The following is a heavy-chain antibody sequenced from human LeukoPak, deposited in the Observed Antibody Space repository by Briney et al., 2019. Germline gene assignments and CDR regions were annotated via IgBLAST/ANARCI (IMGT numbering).Heavy chain of an antibody. CDR1: GGSISSSNW. D-gene: IGHD3-10*01. Sequence: SETLSLTCAVSGGSISSSNWWSWVRQPPGKGLEWIGETYHSGSTNYNPSLKSRVTISVDKSKNQFSLKLSSVTAADTAVYYCAGVADFGELLYFDYWGQGTLVTVSS. J-gene: IGHJ4*02. V-gene: IGHV4-4*02. CDR2: TYHSGST. CDR3: AGVADFGELLYFDY.